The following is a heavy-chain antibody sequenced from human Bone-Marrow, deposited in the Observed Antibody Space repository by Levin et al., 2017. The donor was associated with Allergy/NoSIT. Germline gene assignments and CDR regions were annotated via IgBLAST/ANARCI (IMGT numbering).Heavy chain of an antibody. CDR2: ISGHSGDI. CDR1: GFTFDDYA. V-gene: IGHV3-9*01. J-gene: IGHJ3*02. CDR3: AKSLGAVAAPDALDI. Sequence: PGGSLRLSCAASGFTFDDYAMHWVRQAPGKGLEWVSGISGHSGDIVYADSVNGRFTISRDNAENSLYLQMNSLRAEDTALYYCAKSLGAVAAPDALDIWGQGTMVTVSS. D-gene: IGHD6-19*01.